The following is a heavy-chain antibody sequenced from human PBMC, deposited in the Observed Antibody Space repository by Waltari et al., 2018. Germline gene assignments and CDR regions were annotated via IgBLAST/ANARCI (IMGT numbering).Heavy chain of an antibody. CDR3: ARGFYGDYVPDI. V-gene: IGHV1-2*02. CDR1: GYRLTDHF. J-gene: IGHJ4*02. D-gene: IGHD4-17*01. Sequence: QVQLVQSRPQVKKPGASVKVSCKAFGYRLTDHFIHWLRQAPGQGFEWMGGINPNSGETNSAQKFQVRVSLTRDTSISTAYMEVNGLTSDDTAVYYCARGFYGDYVPDIWGQGTLVAVSS. CDR2: INPNSGET.